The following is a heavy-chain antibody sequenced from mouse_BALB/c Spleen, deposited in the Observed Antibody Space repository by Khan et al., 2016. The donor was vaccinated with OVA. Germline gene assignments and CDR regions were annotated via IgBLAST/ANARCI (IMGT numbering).Heavy chain of an antibody. CDR2: INTYTGEP. Sequence: QVQLKQSGPELKKPGETVKISCKASGYTFTNFGMNWVKQAPGKGLKWMGWINTYTGEPTYADDFKGRFAFSLETSASTAYLQINNLKNEDTATYFCARPPYISYVIVYWGQGTSVTVSS. CDR3: ARPPYISYVIVY. CDR1: GYTFTNFG. V-gene: IGHV9-3-1*01. D-gene: IGHD2-10*01. J-gene: IGHJ4*01.